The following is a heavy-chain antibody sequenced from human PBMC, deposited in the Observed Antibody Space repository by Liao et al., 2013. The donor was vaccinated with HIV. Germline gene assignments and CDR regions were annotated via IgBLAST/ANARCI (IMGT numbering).Heavy chain of an antibody. CDR3: ARDTTIRPWASQPLTWFDP. D-gene: IGHD3-22*01. CDR2: ISHSGTT. Sequence: QVRLQESGPGLVKPSETLSLTCAAYGGSFSDYYWSWIRQSPGKGPEWIGHISHSGTTHHNPSLKSRVSLSVATSSRQFSLRLSLVTAADTAVYYCARDTTIRPWASQPLTWFDPWGQGTL. J-gene: IGHJ5*02. V-gene: IGHV4-34*09. CDR1: GGSFSDYY.